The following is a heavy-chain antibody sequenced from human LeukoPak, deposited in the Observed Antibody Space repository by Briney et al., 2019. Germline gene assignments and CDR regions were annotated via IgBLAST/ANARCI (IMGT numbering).Heavy chain of an antibody. V-gene: IGHV3-23*01. D-gene: IGHD1-26*01. CDR1: GFTFSSYA. CDR3: AKDPYSGSFYDY. Sequence: GGSLRLSCAASGFTFSSYAMSWVRQAPGKGLEWVSAISGSGGSTYYADSVKGRFTISRDNSKNTLYLQMSSLRAEDTAVYYCAKDPYSGSFYDYWGQGTLVTVSS. J-gene: IGHJ4*02. CDR2: ISGSGGST.